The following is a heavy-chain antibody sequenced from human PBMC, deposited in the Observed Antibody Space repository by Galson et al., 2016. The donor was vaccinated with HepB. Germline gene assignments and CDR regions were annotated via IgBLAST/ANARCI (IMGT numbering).Heavy chain of an antibody. CDR3: ARDHAGLYANSGSYFDA. Sequence: SLRLSCAASGFTFDTFTLHWVRQSPGKGLEWVAVISDNGGSTFYAESVQGRFIISRDNSKNTVYLQMRSLRVEGTAVYYCARDHAGLYANSGSYFDAWGQGTLVTVSS. V-gene: IGHV3-30-3*01. D-gene: IGHD3-22*01. J-gene: IGHJ4*02. CDR1: GFTFDTFT. CDR2: ISDNGGST.